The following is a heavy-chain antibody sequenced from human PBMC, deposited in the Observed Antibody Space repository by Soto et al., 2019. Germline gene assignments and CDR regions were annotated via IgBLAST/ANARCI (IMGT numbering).Heavy chain of an antibody. D-gene: IGHD2-21*01. Sequence: GGSLRLSCSASGFTFRNYAMHWVRQAPGKGLEYVSSINTDGGSTYYADSVKGRSTISRDNFKNMVYLQMSSLRTEDTAAYYCVIDASFYSGPGYFDSWGQGTLVTVSS. V-gene: IGHV3-64D*06. CDR3: VIDASFYSGPGYFDS. CDR1: GFTFRNYA. J-gene: IGHJ4*02. CDR2: INTDGGST.